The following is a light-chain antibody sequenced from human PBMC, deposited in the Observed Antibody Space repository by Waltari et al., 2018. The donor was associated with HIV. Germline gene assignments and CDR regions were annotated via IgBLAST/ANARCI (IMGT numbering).Light chain of an antibody. J-gene: IGLJ2*01. Sequence: SVLTQPPSASGTPGQRVTLSCSGSSSTLGTHFVYWFQQLPGMAPKFLIHQNEQRPSGVPDRFSGSKSGTSASLAISGLRSEDEGDYYCAAWDDSLGGHVIFGGGTKLTVL. V-gene: IGLV1-47*01. CDR2: QNE. CDR3: AAWDDSLGGHVI. CDR1: SSTLGTHF.